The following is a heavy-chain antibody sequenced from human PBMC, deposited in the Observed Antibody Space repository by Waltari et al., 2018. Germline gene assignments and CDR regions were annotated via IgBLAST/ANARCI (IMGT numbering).Heavy chain of an antibody. D-gene: IGHD6-6*01. J-gene: IGHJ5*02. CDR2: LSPTGGV. CDR3: ARGGAVRPWGSDR. CDR1: GGSTSNFY. V-gene: IGHV4-4*07. Sequence: QVQLQESGPGLVKPSETLSLTCNVSGGSTSNFYWTWIRQPAGKRLAWLGRLSPTGGVNYNPSLNSRVTMSLDMSKNQFSLRLKSVTAADTALYFCARGGAVRPWGSDRWGQGTLVTVSS.